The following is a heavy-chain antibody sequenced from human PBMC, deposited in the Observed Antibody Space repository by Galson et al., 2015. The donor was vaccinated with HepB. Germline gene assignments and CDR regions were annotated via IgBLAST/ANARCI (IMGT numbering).Heavy chain of an antibody. D-gene: IGHD3-3*01. J-gene: IGHJ3*01. CDR1: GFAFSHHA. Sequence: SLRLSCAASGFAFSHHAMSWVRQAPGKGPEWVSNIRGSGDDTKYADSAKGRFTISRDNLETMVFLQMNSLRVEDTAVYYCARDRTYHDFWRGFDLWGQGTMVTVSS. CDR3: ARDRTYHDFWRGFDL. CDR2: IRGSGDDT. V-gene: IGHV3-23*01.